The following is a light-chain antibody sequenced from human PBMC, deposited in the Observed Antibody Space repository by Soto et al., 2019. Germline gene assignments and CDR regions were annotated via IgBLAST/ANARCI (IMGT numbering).Light chain of an antibody. CDR2: GAS. V-gene: IGKV1-27*01. CDR3: QKYDRAPFT. CDR1: QGISNY. Sequence: DIQMTQSPSSLSAYLGDRVTITCRASQGISNYLAWYQQKPGRLPKLLLFGASTLQSGAPARFSGSGSGTLFTLTINGLLPEDVAPYYCQKYDRAPFTFGTGTKVDIK. J-gene: IGKJ3*01.